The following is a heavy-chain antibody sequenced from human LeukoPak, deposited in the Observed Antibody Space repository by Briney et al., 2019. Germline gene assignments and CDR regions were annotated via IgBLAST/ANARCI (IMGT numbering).Heavy chain of an antibody. CDR3: ARTHGVHYDY. Sequence: SGTLSLTCGVSGGSLSSSNWWSWVRPPPGKGLEWIGEIYHSGSTNYNPSLKSRVTISVDKSKNQLSLKLSSVIAADTAVYYCARTHGVHYDYRGQGTLVTVSS. CDR1: GGSLSSSNW. J-gene: IGHJ4*02. CDR2: IYHSGST. D-gene: IGHD3-16*01. V-gene: IGHV4-4*02.